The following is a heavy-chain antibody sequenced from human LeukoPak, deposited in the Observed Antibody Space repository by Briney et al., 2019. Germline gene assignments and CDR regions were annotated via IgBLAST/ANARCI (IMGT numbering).Heavy chain of an antibody. V-gene: IGHV3-23*01. D-gene: IGHD3-22*01. Sequence: GGSLRLSSAASGFTFSSYGMHWVRQAPGKGLEWVSVISGGGSSTNYADSVKGRFTISRENSKNTLYLQMNSLRAEDTAVYYCAHTDSYYFDSGMVSWGQGALVTVSS. J-gene: IGHJ5*02. CDR1: GFTFSSYG. CDR2: ISGGGSST. CDR3: AHTDSYYFDSGMVS.